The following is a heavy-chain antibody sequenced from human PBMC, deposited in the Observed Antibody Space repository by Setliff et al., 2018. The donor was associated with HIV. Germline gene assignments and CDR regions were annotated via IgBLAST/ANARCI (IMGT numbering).Heavy chain of an antibody. CDR3: ARDEQYQLLLDY. V-gene: IGHV1-18*01. D-gene: IGHD2-2*01. Sequence: VASVKVSCKAFGYSFTSYGISWVRQAPGQGLEWMGWISTYNGNTNYAQKVQGRVTMTTDTSTNTAYMELRSLRSDDTAVYYCARDEQYQLLLDYWGQGTLVTVSS. CDR2: ISTYNGNT. J-gene: IGHJ4*02. CDR1: GYSFTSYG.